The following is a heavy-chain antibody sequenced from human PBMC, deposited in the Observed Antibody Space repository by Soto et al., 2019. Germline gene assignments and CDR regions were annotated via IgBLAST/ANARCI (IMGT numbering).Heavy chain of an antibody. CDR3: ARADPDASVGY. D-gene: IGHD3-16*01. Sequence: SETLSLTCPVSGGSMSSHYWTWLRQPPGKGLEWIGYISYSGSTYYNPSLKSRVTISADTSRNQFSLKLSSVIAADTAVYYCARADPDASVGYWGQGTLVTVSS. J-gene: IGHJ4*02. V-gene: IGHV4-59*11. CDR1: GGSMSSHY. CDR2: ISYSGST.